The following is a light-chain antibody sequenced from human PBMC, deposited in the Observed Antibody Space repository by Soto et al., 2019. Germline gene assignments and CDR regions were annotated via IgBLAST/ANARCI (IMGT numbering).Light chain of an antibody. J-gene: IGKJ5*01. CDR3: QQYGNSPQIT. V-gene: IGKV3-11*01. Sequence: EIVLTQSPATLSLSPGERATLSCRASQSVSSYLAWYQQIPGQAPSLLIYDASNRATGIPARFSGRGSGTEFTLTISRLEAEDFAVYFCQQYGNSPQITFGEGTRLEIK. CDR2: DAS. CDR1: QSVSSY.